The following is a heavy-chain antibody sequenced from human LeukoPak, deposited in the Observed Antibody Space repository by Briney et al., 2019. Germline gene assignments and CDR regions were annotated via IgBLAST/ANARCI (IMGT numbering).Heavy chain of an antibody. V-gene: IGHV3-48*03. J-gene: IGHJ4*02. D-gene: IGHD1-14*01. CDR3: AKPAKTDYADY. CDR1: GFTVSSYE. CDR2: ISSSGSTV. Sequence: GGSLRLSCAASGFTVSSYEMNWVRQAPGKGLEWVSYISSSGSTVYYADSVKGRSTISRDNATTSLYLQMNSLSAEDTALYYCAKPAKTDYADYWGQGTLVTVSS.